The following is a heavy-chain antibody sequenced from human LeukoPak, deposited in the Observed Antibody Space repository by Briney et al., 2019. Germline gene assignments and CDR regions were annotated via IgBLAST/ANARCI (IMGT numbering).Heavy chain of an antibody. CDR1: GFAFSNHA. D-gene: IGHD1-14*01. J-gene: IGHJ4*02. Sequence: GGPLRLSCAASGFAFSNHAIHWVRQAPGKGLEWVAVISYDDGTNKYYADSVEGRFTISRDNSKNTVFLHMNGLRPEDTAVYYCARDTGENGYYGLTGDYWGRGTLVTVSS. CDR3: ARDTGENGYYGLTGDY. CDR2: ISYDDGTNK. V-gene: IGHV3-30*04.